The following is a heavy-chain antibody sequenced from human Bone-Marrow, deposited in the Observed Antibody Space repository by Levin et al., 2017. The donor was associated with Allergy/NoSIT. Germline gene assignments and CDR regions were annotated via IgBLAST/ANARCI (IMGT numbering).Heavy chain of an antibody. CDR3: AHSPSMPGTFDS. CDR1: GFSLTTSGVG. J-gene: IGHJ4*02. CDR2: IYWNDIK. Sequence: SGPTLVKPTQTLTLTCTFSGFSLTTSGVGVAWIRQPPGKALDWLAFIYWNDIKRYSPSLKSRLSITKDTSKNQVVLTMTNVAPMDTATYYCAHSPSMPGTFDSWGQGTLVTVSS. V-gene: IGHV2-5*01. D-gene: IGHD2-2*01.